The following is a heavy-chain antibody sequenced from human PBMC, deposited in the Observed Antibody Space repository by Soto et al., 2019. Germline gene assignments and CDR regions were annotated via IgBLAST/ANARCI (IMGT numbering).Heavy chain of an antibody. V-gene: IGHV4-34*01. CDR3: ARQEVPQWFTKGYYGMDV. CDR2: INHRGNT. Sequence: SETLYLTCAVYGGSFSGYYWTWIRQPPGKGLEWIGEINHRGNTNYNPSLKSRVTISVDTSKNQFSLKLTSVTAADTAVYYCARQEVPQWFTKGYYGMDVWDQGTTVTV. J-gene: IGHJ6*02. CDR1: GGSFSGYY. D-gene: IGHD2-8*01.